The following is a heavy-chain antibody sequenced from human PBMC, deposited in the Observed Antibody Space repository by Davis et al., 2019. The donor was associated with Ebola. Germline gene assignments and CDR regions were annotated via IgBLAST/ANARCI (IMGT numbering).Heavy chain of an antibody. Sequence: PQRLSLTWVVSAALTGSCKCWSRVRQPTGKGLEWIGEIPQSGSTNYNPSLKSRVTISVDKSKNQFSLKLSSVTAADTTVYYCARECSDGVHWWFDPWGQGTLVTVSS. D-gene: IGHD2-15*01. V-gene: IGHV4-4*03. CDR3: ARECSDGVHWWFDP. CDR1: AALTGSCKC. J-gene: IGHJ5*02. CDR2: IPQSGST.